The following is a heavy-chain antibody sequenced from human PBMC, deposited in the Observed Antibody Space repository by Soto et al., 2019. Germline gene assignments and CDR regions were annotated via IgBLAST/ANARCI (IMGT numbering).Heavy chain of an antibody. V-gene: IGHV3-23*01. CDR3: AKDPDPFPYGHYINAS. Sequence: GGALRLSCAASGFTFSSYSMSWVRQAPGKGLEWVSAISGSGGSTYYADSVKGRFTISRDNSKNTLYLQMNSPRAENTAVYYCAKDPDPFPYGHYINASGGRGPLVPVPS. J-gene: IGHJ4*02. D-gene: IGHD4-17*01. CDR1: GFTFSSYS. CDR2: ISGSGGST.